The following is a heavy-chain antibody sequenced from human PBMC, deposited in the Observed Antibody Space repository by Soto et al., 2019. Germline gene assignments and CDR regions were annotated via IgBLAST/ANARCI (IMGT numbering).Heavy chain of an antibody. CDR3: ARGSIGYDFWSGYYTGKNYSYGMDV. Sequence: ASVKVSCKASGYMFTRYAVHWVRQAPGQRLEWMGWINAGNGNTKYSQKFQGRVTITRDTSATTAYMELSSLRSEDTAVYYCARGSIGYDFWSGYYTGKNYSYGMDVWGQGTTVTVSS. J-gene: IGHJ6*02. CDR2: INAGNGNT. V-gene: IGHV1-3*01. CDR1: GYMFTRYA. D-gene: IGHD3-3*01.